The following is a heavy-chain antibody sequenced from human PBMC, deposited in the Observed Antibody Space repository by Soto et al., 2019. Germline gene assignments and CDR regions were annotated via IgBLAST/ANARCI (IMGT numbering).Heavy chain of an antibody. D-gene: IGHD2-15*01. CDR3: AKSPEGYCSGGRCYFDY. CDR1: GFTFDDYA. Sequence: EVQLVESGGGLVQPGRSLRLSCAASGFTFDDYAMQWVRQAPGKGLEWVSGISWNIGSIGYAVSVKGRFTITRDNAKNALDLQMNSLRAAGTALYYCAKSPEGYCSGGRCYFDYLGQGPLVNVSS. V-gene: IGHV3-9*01. CDR2: ISWNIGSI. J-gene: IGHJ4*01.